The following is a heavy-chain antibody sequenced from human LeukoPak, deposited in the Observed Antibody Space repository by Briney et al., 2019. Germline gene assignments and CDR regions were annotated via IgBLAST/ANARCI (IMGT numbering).Heavy chain of an antibody. CDR3: ARERQSCGGDCSDY. J-gene: IGHJ4*02. CDR1: GFIFSIYA. V-gene: IGHV3-48*03. Sequence: GGSVRLSCVACGFIFSIYAMNGVRQARGKGREGVSYILQSGSTVYYVDSVKGRFTISRDNAKNSLYLQMNSLRAEDTAVYYCARERQSCGGDCSDYWGQGTLVTVSS. D-gene: IGHD2-21*01. CDR2: ILQSGSTV.